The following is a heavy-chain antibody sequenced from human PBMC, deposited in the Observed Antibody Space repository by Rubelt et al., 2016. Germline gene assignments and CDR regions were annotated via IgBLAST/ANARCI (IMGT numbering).Heavy chain of an antibody. D-gene: IGHD2-8*01. Sequence: IYYSGSTNYNPSLKSRVTISVDTSKNQFSLKLSSVTAADTAVYYCARDRRMNGMDVWGQGTTVTVSS. CDR2: IYYSGST. V-gene: IGHV4-59*12. J-gene: IGHJ6*02. CDR3: ARDRRMNGMDV.